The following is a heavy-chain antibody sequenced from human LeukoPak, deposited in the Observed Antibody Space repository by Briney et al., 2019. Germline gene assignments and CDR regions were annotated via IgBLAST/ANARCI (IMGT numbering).Heavy chain of an antibody. CDR1: AVSISSYY. Sequence: SETLSLTCTVSAVSISSYYWSWIRQPPGKGLEWIGYIYYSGSTNYNPSLKSRVTISVDTSKNQFSLKLSSVTAADTAVYYCARVGGSGGYYYAMDVWGQGTTVTVSS. CDR3: ARVGGSGGYYYAMDV. V-gene: IGHV4-59*01. J-gene: IGHJ6*02. D-gene: IGHD3-10*01. CDR2: IYYSGST.